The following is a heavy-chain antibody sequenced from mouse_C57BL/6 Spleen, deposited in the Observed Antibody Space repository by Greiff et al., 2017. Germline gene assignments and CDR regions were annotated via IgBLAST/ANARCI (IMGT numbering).Heavy chain of an antibody. CDR1: GYTFTSYW. V-gene: IGHV1-61*01. Sequence: QVQLQQPGAELVRPGSSVKLSCEASGYTFTSYWLDWVKQRPGQGLEWIGNIYPSDSETHYNQKFKDKATLTVDKSSSTAYMQLSSLTSEDSAVYYLASYDYDYFDYWGQGTTLTVSS. CDR3: ASYDYDYFDY. CDR2: IYPSDSET. D-gene: IGHD2-4*01. J-gene: IGHJ2*01.